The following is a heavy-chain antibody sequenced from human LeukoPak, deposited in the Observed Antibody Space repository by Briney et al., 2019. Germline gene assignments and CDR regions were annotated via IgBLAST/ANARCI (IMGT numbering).Heavy chain of an antibody. J-gene: IGHJ4*02. V-gene: IGHV4-59*01. CDR1: GGSISNVY. CDR3: ARGGCINGVCYNYIDY. D-gene: IGHD2-8*01. Sequence: ASETLSLTCTVSGGSISNVYWSWIRQPPGGGLEWIGYIYDSMTTNYNPPLKSRVTVSLDTSKSQFSLKLSSVTAADTAVYYCARGGCINGVCYNYIDYWGQGTLVTVSS. CDR2: IYDSMTT.